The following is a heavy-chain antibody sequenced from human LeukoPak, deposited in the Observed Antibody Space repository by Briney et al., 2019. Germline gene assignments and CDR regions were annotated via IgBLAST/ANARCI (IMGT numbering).Heavy chain of an antibody. CDR1: GGSISSGDYY. CDR2: IYYSGST. Sequence: SETLSLTCTVSGGSISSGDYYWSWIRQPPGKGLEWIGYIYYSGSTYYNPSLKSRVTISVDTSKNQFSLKLSSVTAADTAVYYCARQIQLGYYYYGMDVWGQGTTVTVSS. D-gene: IGHD5-18*01. CDR3: ARQIQLGYYYYGMDV. J-gene: IGHJ6*02. V-gene: IGHV4-30-4*08.